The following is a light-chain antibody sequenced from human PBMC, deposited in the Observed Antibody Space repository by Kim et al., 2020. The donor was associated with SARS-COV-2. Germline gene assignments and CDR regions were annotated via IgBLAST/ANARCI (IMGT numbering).Light chain of an antibody. J-gene: IGKJ1*01. CDR3: QQYNSYSWT. CDR1: QSIGAW. V-gene: IGKV1-5*03. Sequence: DIQMTQSPSTLSASVGDRVTITCRASQSIGAWLAWYQQKPGKAPNLLIYKASSLKSGVPSRFSGSGSGTEFTLTISSLQPDDFASYYCQQYNSYSWTFGQGTKVEIK. CDR2: KAS.